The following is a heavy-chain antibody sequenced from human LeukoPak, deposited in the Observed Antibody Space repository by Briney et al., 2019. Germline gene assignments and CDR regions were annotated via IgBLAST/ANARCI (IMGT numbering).Heavy chain of an antibody. J-gene: IGHJ4*02. CDR1: GYTFINFV. Sequence: ASLTVSCKTSGYTFINFVMHWVHQAPGQRLEWMGWINAGNGNTRYSQNFQGRVTITRDTSARTAYMELSSLRSEDTAVYYCARVENSGYDYWGQGTMVTVSS. D-gene: IGHD5-12*01. CDR2: INAGNGNT. CDR3: ARVENSGYDY. V-gene: IGHV1-3*01.